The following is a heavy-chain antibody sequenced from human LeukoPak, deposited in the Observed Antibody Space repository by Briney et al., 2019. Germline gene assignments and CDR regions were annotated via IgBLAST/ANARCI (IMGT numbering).Heavy chain of an antibody. V-gene: IGHV3-11*04. CDR2: ISDSGASI. D-gene: IGHD1-14*01. CDR1: GFTFSDYY. J-gene: IGHJ5*02. CDR3: ARGITTTLSLEP. Sequence: PGGSLRLSCAASGFTFSDYYMTWIRQAPGKGLEWVSFISDSGASIYYADSALGRFTISRDNANNSLYLHMNSLRAEDTAIYYCARGITTTLSLEPWGQGTLVSVSS.